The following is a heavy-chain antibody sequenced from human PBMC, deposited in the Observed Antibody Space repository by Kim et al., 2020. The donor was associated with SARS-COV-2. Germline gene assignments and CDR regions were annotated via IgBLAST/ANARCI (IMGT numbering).Heavy chain of an antibody. Sequence: SETLSLTCTVSGGSISSYYWSWIRQPPGKGLEWIGYIYYSGSTNYNPSLKSRVTISVDTSKNQFSLKLSSVTAADTAVYYCARVNSGWYGEVNWFDPLGQGTLVTVSS. D-gene: IGHD6-19*01. CDR3: ARVNSGWYGEVNWFDP. J-gene: IGHJ5*02. CDR1: GGSISSYY. V-gene: IGHV4-59*13. CDR2: IYYSGST.